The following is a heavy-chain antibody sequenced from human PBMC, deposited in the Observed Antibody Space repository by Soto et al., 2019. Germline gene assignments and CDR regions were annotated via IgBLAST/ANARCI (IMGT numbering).Heavy chain of an antibody. CDR2: ISYDGNNE. J-gene: IGHJ4*02. CDR1: GFTFSSYG. V-gene: IGHV3-30*18. CDR3: AKFDGNYRDY. Sequence: QVYLVESGGGVVQPGRSLRLSCAASGFTFSSYGMHWVRQGPGKGLEWVAIISYDGNNEAYEDSVKGRCTISRDNSKNTLYLQMDSLRPEDTAMYYCAKFDGNYRDYWGQGTLVTVSS. D-gene: IGHD3-9*01.